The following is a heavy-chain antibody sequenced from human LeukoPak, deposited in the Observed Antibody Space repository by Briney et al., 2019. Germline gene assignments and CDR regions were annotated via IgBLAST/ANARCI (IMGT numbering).Heavy chain of an antibody. J-gene: IGHJ5*02. CDR1: GFTFSDYY. D-gene: IGHD3-22*01. Sequence: GGSLRLSCAASGFTFSDYYMSWIRQAPGKGLEGVSYISSSGSTIYYAVSVKGRFTISRDNAKNSLYLQMNSLRAEDTAVYYCARVYGVVVIDTWGQGTLVTVSS. CDR2: ISSSGSTI. CDR3: ARVYGVVVIDT. V-gene: IGHV3-11*01.